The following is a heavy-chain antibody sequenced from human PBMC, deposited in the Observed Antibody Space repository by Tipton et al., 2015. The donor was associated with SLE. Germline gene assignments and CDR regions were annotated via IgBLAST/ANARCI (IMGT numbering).Heavy chain of an antibody. Sequence: QSGPEVKKPGASVKISCKASGYIFTNYGVSWVRQAPGQGPEWMGWIGGYSGNTNYAQWLQGRGTMTKDTSTTTAYMELNSLRSDDTAIYYCARESGGTWDNWGQGTLITVSS. CDR1: GYIFTNYG. J-gene: IGHJ4*02. V-gene: IGHV1-18*04. D-gene: IGHD2-15*01. CDR3: ARESGGTWDN. CDR2: IGGYSGNT.